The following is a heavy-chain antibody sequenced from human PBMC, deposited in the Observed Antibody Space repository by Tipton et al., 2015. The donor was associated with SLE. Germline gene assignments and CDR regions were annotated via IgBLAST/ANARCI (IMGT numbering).Heavy chain of an antibody. V-gene: IGHV4-39*07. J-gene: IGHJ6*03. D-gene: IGHD3-10*01. CDR2: INTGGGT. Sequence: TLSLTCTISGGSISSVGYYWGWIRQVPGKGLEWIGNINTGGGTYRNPSLMSRVTISVDTSKTQFSLIVTSVTAADTAVYYCVRGPGAYYYYMDVWGKGTKVTVSS. CDR1: GGSISSVGYY. CDR3: VRGPGAYYYYMDV.